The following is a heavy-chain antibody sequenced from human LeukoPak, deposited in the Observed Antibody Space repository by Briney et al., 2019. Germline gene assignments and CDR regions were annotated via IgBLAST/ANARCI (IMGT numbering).Heavy chain of an antibody. D-gene: IGHD3-9*01. V-gene: IGHV3-30*04. J-gene: IGHJ4*02. CDR2: ISYDGSNK. Sequence: SGGSLRLSCAASGFTFSSYAMHWVRQAPGKGLEWVAVISYDGSNKYYADSVKGRFTISRDNSKNTLYLQMNSLRAEDTAVYYCAKGEYDVLTHFDYWGQGTLVTVSS. CDR3: AKGEYDVLTHFDY. CDR1: GFTFSSYA.